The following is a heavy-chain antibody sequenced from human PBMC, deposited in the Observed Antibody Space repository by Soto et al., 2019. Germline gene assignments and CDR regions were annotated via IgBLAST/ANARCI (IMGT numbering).Heavy chain of an antibody. V-gene: IGHV1-69*12. CDR3: ARGRLAGTGYYGMDV. D-gene: IGHD6-19*01. Sequence: QVQLVQSGAEVKKPGSSVKVSCKASGGTFSSYAISWVRQAPGQGLEWMGGIIPIFGTANYAQKFQGRVTIPGDLSRXTAYMEMSSLRSEDTAVYYCARGRLAGTGYYGMDVWGQGTTVTVSS. J-gene: IGHJ6*02. CDR2: IIPIFGTA. CDR1: GGTFSSYA.